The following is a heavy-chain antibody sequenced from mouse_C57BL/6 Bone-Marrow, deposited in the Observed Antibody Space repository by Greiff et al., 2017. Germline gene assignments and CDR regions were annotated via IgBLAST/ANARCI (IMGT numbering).Heavy chain of an antibody. V-gene: IGHV3-8*01. J-gene: IGHJ1*03. CDR3: ARYLRDWYFDV. CDR1: GYSITSDY. D-gene: IGHD1-1*01. CDR2: ISYSGST. Sequence: EVQLQQSGPGLAKPSQTLSLTCSVTGYSITSDYWNCIRKFPGNKLEYMGYISYSGSTYYNPSLKSRISITRDTSKNQYYLQLNSVTTEDTATYYCARYLRDWYFDVWGTGTTVTVSS.